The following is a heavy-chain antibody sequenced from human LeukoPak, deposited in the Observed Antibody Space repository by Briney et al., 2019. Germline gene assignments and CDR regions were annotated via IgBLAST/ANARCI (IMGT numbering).Heavy chain of an antibody. V-gene: IGHV3-30*02. CDR3: AREYGSGSYYNV. Sequence: GGSLRLSCAASGFTYSSYGMHWVRQAPGKGLEWVAFIRSDGINKYYTESVKGRSTISRDNSKKTLYLQMNSLRPEDTAVYYCAREYGSGSYYNVWGQGTLVTVSS. J-gene: IGHJ4*02. CDR2: IRSDGINK. CDR1: GFTYSSYG. D-gene: IGHD3-10*01.